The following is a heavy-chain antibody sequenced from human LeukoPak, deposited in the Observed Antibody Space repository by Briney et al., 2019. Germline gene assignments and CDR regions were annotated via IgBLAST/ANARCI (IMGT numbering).Heavy chain of an antibody. D-gene: IGHD3-16*01. CDR2: ISGSGGSR. V-gene: IGHV3-23*01. Sequence: PGGSLRLSCAASGLTFSNFAMTWVRQAPGKGLEWVSSISGSGGSRYYVDSVKGRFTISRDKSKNTLYLQMNNLRAEDTAVYYCAKGVDASGIYYYFYMDVWGKGTTVSVSS. J-gene: IGHJ6*03. CDR3: AKGVDASGIYYYFYMDV. CDR1: GLTFSNFA.